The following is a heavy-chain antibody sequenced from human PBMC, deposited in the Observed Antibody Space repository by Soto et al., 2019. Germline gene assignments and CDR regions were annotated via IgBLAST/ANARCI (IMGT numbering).Heavy chain of an antibody. V-gene: IGHV4-31*03. CDR1: GGSISSGGYY. CDR3: ERGLVEGDLSYGDY. J-gene: IGHJ4*02. D-gene: IGHD3-16*02. Sequence: QVQLQESGPGLVKPSQTLSLTCTVSGGSISSGGYYWSWTRQPPGKGLEWIGYIYYSGSTYYNPALKSRCKISVETSRNQCSLKQSSGSAADRAGYSCERGLVEGDLSYGDYGGQGTLVTGSS. CDR2: IYYSGST.